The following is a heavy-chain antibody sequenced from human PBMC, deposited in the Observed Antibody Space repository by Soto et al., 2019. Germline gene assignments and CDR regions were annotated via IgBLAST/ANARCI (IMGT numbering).Heavy chain of an antibody. CDR3: AIKSGGGMATIHYYCGMDV. V-gene: IGHV1-69*13. J-gene: IGHJ6*02. CDR2: IIPIFGTA. D-gene: IGHD5-12*01. CDR1: GGTFSSYA. Sequence: SVKVSCKASGGTFSSYAISWVRQAPGQGLEWMGGIIPIFGTANYAQKFQGRVTITADESTSTAYMELSSLRSEDTAVYYCAIKSGGGMATIHYYCGMDVWGQGTTVTVSS.